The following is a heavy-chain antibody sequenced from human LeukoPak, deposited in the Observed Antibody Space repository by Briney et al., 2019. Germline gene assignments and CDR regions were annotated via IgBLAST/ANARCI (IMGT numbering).Heavy chain of an antibody. V-gene: IGHV1-2*02. D-gene: IGHD3-10*01. CDR2: IDPENGGR. Sequence: ASVKVSCKASGYTFSDYYLHWVRQAPGQGLEWMGWIDPENGGRKFAQKFQGRVTMTRDTSISTAYMELSSLTSDDTAVYYCVSNIVRGPDSDYWGQGTQVTVSS. CDR3: VSNIVRGPDSDY. CDR1: GYTFSDYY. J-gene: IGHJ4*02.